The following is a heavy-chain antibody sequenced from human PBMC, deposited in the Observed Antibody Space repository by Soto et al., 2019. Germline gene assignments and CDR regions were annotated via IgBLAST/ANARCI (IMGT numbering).Heavy chain of an antibody. CDR1: GGSIYTYY. CDR3: ARGMTPNGAPAWYYFDS. V-gene: IGHV4-4*07. J-gene: IGHJ4*02. D-gene: IGHD2-8*01. Sequence: SETLSLTCNVSGGSIYTYYWNWIRQSPGKGLEWIGRFSLSGTTNYNPSLRSRVTMSADVSKNQFSLRLTSVTAADTALYYCARGMTPNGAPAWYYFDSWGQGTLVTVSS. CDR2: FSLSGTT.